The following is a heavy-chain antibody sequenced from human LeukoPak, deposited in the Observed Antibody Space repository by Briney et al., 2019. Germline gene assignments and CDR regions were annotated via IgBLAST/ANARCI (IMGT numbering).Heavy chain of an antibody. Sequence: PGGSLRLSCAASGFTFSDYGMSWVRQAPGKGLEWVSIISGTAFSTYYADSVRGRFTISRDNSRNTLYLQMNSLRAEDTAVYYCARDLIFDYWGQGTLVTVSS. CDR1: GFTFSDYG. J-gene: IGHJ4*02. D-gene: IGHD2-8*01. CDR2: ISGTAFST. CDR3: ARDLIFDY. V-gene: IGHV3-23*01.